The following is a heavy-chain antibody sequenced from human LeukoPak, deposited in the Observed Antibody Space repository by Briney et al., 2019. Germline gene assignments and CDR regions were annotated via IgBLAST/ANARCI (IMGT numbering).Heavy chain of an antibody. J-gene: IGHJ1*01. V-gene: IGHV3-7*03. Sequence: GGSLRLSCVASEFTFGSYWMTWVRQAPGKGLEWVANINQDGRKEHYVDSVKGRFTISRDNAKNFLYLQMNSLRAEDTAVYYCARGSHCGGDCYSLFESWGQGTLATVSS. D-gene: IGHD2-21*02. CDR2: INQDGRKE. CDR3: ARGSHCGGDCYSLFES. CDR1: EFTFGSYW.